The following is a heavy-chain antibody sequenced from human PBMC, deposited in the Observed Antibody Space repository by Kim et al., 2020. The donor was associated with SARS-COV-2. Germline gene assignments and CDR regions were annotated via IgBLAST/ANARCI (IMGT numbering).Heavy chain of an antibody. Sequence: GGSLRLSCAASGFTFSNAWMSWVRQAPGKGLEWVGRIKSKTDGGTTDYAAPVKGRFTISRDDSKNTLYLQMNSLKTEDTAVYYCTTVPQWLRLAPLPYWGQGTLVTVSS. CDR2: IKSKTDGGTT. V-gene: IGHV3-15*01. D-gene: IGHD5-12*01. CDR3: TTVPQWLRLAPLPY. CDR1: GFTFSNAW. J-gene: IGHJ4*02.